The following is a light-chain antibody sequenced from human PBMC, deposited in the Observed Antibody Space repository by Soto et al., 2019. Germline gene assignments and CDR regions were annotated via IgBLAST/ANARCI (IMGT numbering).Light chain of an antibody. CDR2: GAS. CDR1: QDISTS. V-gene: IGKV1-8*01. Sequence: AIRMTQSPSSFSASSGDRVTITCRASQDISTSLAWYRQSPGKAPQFLIYGASTLQIGVPSRFSGGGSGTDFTLTISSLQSEDFATYYCQQYHSSPPTF. CDR3: QQYHSSPPT. J-gene: IGKJ1*01.